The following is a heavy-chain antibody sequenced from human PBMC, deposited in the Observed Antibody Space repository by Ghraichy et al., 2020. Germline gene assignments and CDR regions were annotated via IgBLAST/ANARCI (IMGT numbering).Heavy chain of an antibody. CDR1: GGSISSSSYY. CDR2: IYYSGST. V-gene: IGHV4-39*07. J-gene: IGHJ4*02. CDR3: ARKGRYYDM. D-gene: IGHD3-22*01. Sequence: SETLSLTCTVSGGSISSSSYYWGWIRQPPGKGLEWIGSIYYSGSTYYNPSLKSRVTISVDTSKNQFSLKLSSVTAADTAVYYCARKGRYYDMWGQGTLVTVSS.